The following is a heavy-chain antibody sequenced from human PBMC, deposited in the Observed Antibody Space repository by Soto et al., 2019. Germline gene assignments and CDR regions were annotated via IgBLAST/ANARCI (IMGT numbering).Heavy chain of an antibody. V-gene: IGHV3-21*01. CDR2: ISSSSSYI. CDR3: ARDRMDMVRGVNDY. Sequence: EVQLVESGGGLVKPGGSLRLSCAASGFTFSSYSMNWVRQAPGKGLAWVSSISSSSSYIYYADSVKGRFTISRDNAKNSLYLQMNSLRAEDTAVYYCARDRMDMVRGVNDYWGQGTLVTVSS. CDR1: GFTFSSYS. D-gene: IGHD3-10*01. J-gene: IGHJ4*02.